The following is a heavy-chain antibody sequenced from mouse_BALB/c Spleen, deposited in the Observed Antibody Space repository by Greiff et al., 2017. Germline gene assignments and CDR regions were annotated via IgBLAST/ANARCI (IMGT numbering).Heavy chain of an antibody. J-gene: IGHJ3*01. D-gene: IGHD1-1*01. Sequence: EVKLQESGPELVKPGASVKMSCKASGYTFTSYVMHWVKQKPGQGLEWIGYINPYNDGTKYNEKFKGKATLTSDKSSSTAYMELSSLTSEDSAVYYCARWGYGSSYGFAYWGQGTLVTVSA. V-gene: IGHV1-14*01. CDR3: ARWGYGSSYGFAY. CDR2: INPYNDGT. CDR1: GYTFTSYV.